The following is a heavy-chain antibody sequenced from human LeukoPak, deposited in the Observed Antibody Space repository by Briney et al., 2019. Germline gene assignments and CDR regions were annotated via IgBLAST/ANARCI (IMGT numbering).Heavy chain of an antibody. Sequence: SETLSLTCAVYGGSFSGYYWSWIRQPPGKGLEWIGEINHSGSTNYSPSLKSRVTISVDTSKNQFSLKLSSVTAADTAVYYCARRTGTTNYYGMDVWGKGTTVTVSS. D-gene: IGHD1-1*01. V-gene: IGHV4-34*01. CDR1: GGSFSGYY. J-gene: IGHJ6*04. CDR3: ARRTGTTNYYGMDV. CDR2: INHSGST.